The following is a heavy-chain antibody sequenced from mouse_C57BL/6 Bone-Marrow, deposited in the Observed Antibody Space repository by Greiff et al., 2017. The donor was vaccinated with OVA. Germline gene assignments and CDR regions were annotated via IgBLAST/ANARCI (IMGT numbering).Heavy chain of an antibody. CDR1: GYTFTSYW. Sequence: QVQLQQPGAELVKPGASVKLSCKASGYTFTSYWMHWVKQRPGQGLEWIGMIHPNSGSTNYNEKFKSKATLTVDKSSSTAYMQLSSLTSEDAAVYYCARSRTTVAATGSWFAYWGQGTLVTVSA. J-gene: IGHJ3*01. CDR2: IHPNSGST. CDR3: ARSRTTVAATGSWFAY. D-gene: IGHD1-1*01. V-gene: IGHV1-64*01.